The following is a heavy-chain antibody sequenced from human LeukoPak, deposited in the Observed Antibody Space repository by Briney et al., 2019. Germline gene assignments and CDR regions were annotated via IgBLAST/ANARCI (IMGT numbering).Heavy chain of an antibody. V-gene: IGHV3-66*02. CDR1: GFTASSSY. D-gene: IGHD3-10*01. CDR2: IYSSAIT. CDR3: ARGEYYYYYYMDV. Sequence: PGGSLRLSCAASGFTASSSYMSWVRQAPGKGLEWVSVIYSSAITYYADSVKGRFTISRDNSKNTLYLQMNSLRAEDTAVYYCARGEYYYYYYMDVWGKGTTVTVSS. J-gene: IGHJ6*03.